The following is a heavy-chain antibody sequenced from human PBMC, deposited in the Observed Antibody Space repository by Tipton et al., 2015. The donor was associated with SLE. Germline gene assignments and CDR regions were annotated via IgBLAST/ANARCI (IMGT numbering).Heavy chain of an antibody. CDR2: IYDSGSGST. J-gene: IGHJ4*02. Sequence: GLVKPSETLSLTCTVSGGSISSYYWGWIRQPPGKGLEWIGNIYDSGSGSTNYNPSLKSRGTISVDTYKNQFSLKLSSVTAADTAVYYCARRAWRAYYNYYFDYWGQGTLVTVSS. CDR3: ARRAWRAYYNYYFDY. CDR1: GGSISSYY. V-gene: IGHV4-59*08. D-gene: IGHD3-3*01.